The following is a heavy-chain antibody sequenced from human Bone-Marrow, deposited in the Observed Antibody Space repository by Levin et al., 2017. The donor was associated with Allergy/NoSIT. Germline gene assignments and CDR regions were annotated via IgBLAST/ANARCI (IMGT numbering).Heavy chain of an antibody. CDR3: TRVPLPAALLAYFDF. Sequence: ASVKVSCKSSGGTFRNHAINWVRQAPGQGLEWMGSIIPIFGTTRYAQRFQGRLTIIADDFSSTAYMELSSLRSDDTAVYYCTRVPLPAALLAYFDFWGQGTLVTVSS. CDR1: GGTFRNHA. V-gene: IGHV1-69*13. CDR2: IIPIFGTT. J-gene: IGHJ4*02. D-gene: IGHD2-2*01.